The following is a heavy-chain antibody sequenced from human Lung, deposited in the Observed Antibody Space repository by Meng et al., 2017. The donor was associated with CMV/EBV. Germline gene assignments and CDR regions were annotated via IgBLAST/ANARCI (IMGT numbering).Heavy chain of an antibody. D-gene: IGHD5-24*01. CDR1: GFTFGSYW. CDR3: ARDNDGKDY. Sequence: GEXXKISCAASGFTFGSYWMSWVRQAPGKGLAWVANINQDGSVKYYVDSVKGRFTISRDNAKNSLYLQMNSLRVEDTAVSYCARDNDGKDYWGQGTLVTVSS. J-gene: IGHJ4*02. CDR2: INQDGSVK. V-gene: IGHV3-7*01.